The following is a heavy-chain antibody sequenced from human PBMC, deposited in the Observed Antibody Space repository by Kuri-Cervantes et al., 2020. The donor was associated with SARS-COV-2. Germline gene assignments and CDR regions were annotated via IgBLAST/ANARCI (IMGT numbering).Heavy chain of an antibody. D-gene: IGHD2-21*02. CDR3: ARDNLRRYVVVTAINYYYYGMDV. CDR2: IYYSGST. J-gene: IGHJ6*02. Sequence: SETLSLTCAVSGGSISSGSYYWSWIRQPPGKGLEWIGYIYYSGSTNYNPSLKSRVTISVDTSKNQFSLKLSSVTAVDTAVYYCARDNLRRYVVVTAINYYYYGMDVWGQGTTVTVSS. CDR1: GGSISSGSYY. V-gene: IGHV4-61*01.